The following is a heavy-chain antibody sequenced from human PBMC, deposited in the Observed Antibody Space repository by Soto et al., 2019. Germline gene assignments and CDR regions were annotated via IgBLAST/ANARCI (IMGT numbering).Heavy chain of an antibody. Sequence: RASVKVSCKASGYTFTSYYMHWVRQAPGQGLEWMGIINPSGGSTSYAQKFQGRVTMTRDTSTSTVYMELSSLRSEDTAVYYCARDVNYYDSSGYYLPYYYYYGMDVWGQGTTVTVSS. CDR3: ARDVNYYDSSGYYLPYYYYYGMDV. CDR1: GYTFTSYY. CDR2: INPSGGST. V-gene: IGHV1-46*01. D-gene: IGHD3-22*01. J-gene: IGHJ6*02.